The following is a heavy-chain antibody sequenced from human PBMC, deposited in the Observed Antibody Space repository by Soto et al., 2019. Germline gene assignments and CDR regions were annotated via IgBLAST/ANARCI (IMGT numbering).Heavy chain of an antibody. Sequence: QVQLQQWGAGLLKPSETLSLTCAVYAGSFSGYYWSWIRQPPGKGLEWIGEINHSGSTNYNPSLKSRVTISVDTSKTQFALKLSSVPGAETAVYYCARIGTGVVVPAAMLDYWGQGTLVTVSS. CDR3: ARIGTGVVVPAAMLDY. D-gene: IGHD2-2*01. J-gene: IGHJ4*02. CDR2: INHSGST. V-gene: IGHV4-34*01. CDR1: AGSFSGYY.